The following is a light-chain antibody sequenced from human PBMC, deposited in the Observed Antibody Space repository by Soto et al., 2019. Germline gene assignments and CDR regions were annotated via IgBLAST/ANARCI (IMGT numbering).Light chain of an antibody. Sequence: DIKMTQSPSTLSASVGDRVTITCRASQTISNWLGWYQQKPGRAPKLLIYDASSLESGVPSRFTGRGSGTEFTLTISRLQPDDFATDYCQHHNSYMTFGQGTKVEIK. CDR2: DAS. V-gene: IGKV1-5*01. J-gene: IGKJ1*01. CDR3: QHHNSYMT. CDR1: QTISNW.